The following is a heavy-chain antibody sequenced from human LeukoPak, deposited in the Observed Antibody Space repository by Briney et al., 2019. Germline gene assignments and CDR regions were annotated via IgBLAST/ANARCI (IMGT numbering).Heavy chain of an antibody. CDR3: ARHAEVGATSYFDY. CDR1: GCRFTSYW. Sequence: GESLKISWKGSGCRFTSYWIGWVRQVPGKGLEWMGIIYPGDCDTRYSPSFQGQVTISADKSTSTAYLQWSSLKASDTAMYYCARHAEVGATSYFDYWGQGTLVTVSS. D-gene: IGHD1-26*01. CDR2: IYPGDCDT. J-gene: IGHJ4*02. V-gene: IGHV5-51*01.